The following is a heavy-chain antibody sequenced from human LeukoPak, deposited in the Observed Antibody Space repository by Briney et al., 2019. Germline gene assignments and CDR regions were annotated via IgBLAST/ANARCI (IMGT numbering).Heavy chain of an antibody. D-gene: IGHD4-11*01. CDR3: ARDGGGTTSGLDY. CDR2: IYTSGST. J-gene: IGHJ4*02. V-gene: IGHV4-4*07. CDR1: GGSISSYY. Sequence: PAETLSLTCTVSGGSISSYYWSWIRQPAGKGLEWIGRIYTSGSTNYNPSLKKRVTMSIATSKKQFSLKLGSVTAADTAVYYCARDGGGTTSGLDYWGQGTLVTVSS.